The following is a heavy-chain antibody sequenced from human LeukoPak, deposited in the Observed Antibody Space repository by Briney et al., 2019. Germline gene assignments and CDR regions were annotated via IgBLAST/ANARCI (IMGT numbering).Heavy chain of an antibody. J-gene: IGHJ5*02. Sequence: GRSLRLSCAASGFTFSSYAMHWVRQAPGKGLEWVAVISYDGSNKYYADSVKGRFTISRDNSKNTLYLQMNSLRAEDTAVYYCARGDTAMVASTWGQGTLVTVSS. V-gene: IGHV3-30*04. CDR2: ISYDGSNK. D-gene: IGHD5-18*01. CDR3: ARGDTAMVAST. CDR1: GFTFSSYA.